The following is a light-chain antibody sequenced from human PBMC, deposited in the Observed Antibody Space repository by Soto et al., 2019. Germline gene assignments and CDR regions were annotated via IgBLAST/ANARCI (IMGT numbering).Light chain of an antibody. CDR3: QQYGSAPLT. CDR1: QSISSSH. J-gene: IGKJ4*01. Sequence: EIVATKSPGTLSLSPGERDTLSCRASQSISSSHLAWYQQKPAQAPRLLIFGASSRATGIPDRFSGSGSGTDFTLTIRRLEPGDFAVYYCQQYGSAPLTLGGGTKVDIK. V-gene: IGKV3-20*01. CDR2: GAS.